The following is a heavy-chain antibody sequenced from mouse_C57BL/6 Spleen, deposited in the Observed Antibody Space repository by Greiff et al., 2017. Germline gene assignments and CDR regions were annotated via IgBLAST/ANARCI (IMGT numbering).Heavy chain of an antibody. V-gene: IGHV5-17*01. D-gene: IGHD1-1*01. J-gene: IGHJ4*01. CDR2: ISSGSGTI. Sequence: EVKLVESGGGLVKPGGSLKLSCAASGFTFSDYGMHWVRQAPEKGLEWVAYISSGSGTIYYADTVKGRFTISRDNARNTLFLQMNRLRSEDTAMYYCARDCYGSSCEGYAMDYWGQGTSVTVSS. CDR1: GFTFSDYG. CDR3: ARDCYGSSCEGYAMDY.